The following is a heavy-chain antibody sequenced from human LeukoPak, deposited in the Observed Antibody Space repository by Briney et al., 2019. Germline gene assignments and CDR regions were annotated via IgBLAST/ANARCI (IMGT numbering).Heavy chain of an antibody. J-gene: IGHJ4*02. CDR2: IIPIFGTA. V-gene: IGHV1-69*13. Sequence: SVKVSCKASGYTFTSYGISWVRQAPGQGLEWMGGIIPIFGTANYAQKFQGRVTITADESTSTAYMELSSLRSEDTAVYYCARLRPSTNHALDSWGQGTLVTVSS. CDR3: ARLRPSTNHALDS. CDR1: GYTFTSYG. D-gene: IGHD1-14*01.